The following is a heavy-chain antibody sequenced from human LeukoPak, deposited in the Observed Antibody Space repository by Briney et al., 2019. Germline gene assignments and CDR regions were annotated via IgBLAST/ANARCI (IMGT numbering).Heavy chain of an antibody. CDR1: GFTFSSYS. D-gene: IGHD3-10*01. Sequence: GGSLRLSCAASGFTFSSYSMNWVRQAPGKGLEWVSAISGSGGSTYYADSVKGRFTISRDNSKNTLYLQMNSLRAEDTAVYYCAKDAYYYGSGSPFDYWGQGPLVTVSS. CDR3: AKDAYYYGSGSPFDY. J-gene: IGHJ4*02. V-gene: IGHV3-23*01. CDR2: ISGSGGST.